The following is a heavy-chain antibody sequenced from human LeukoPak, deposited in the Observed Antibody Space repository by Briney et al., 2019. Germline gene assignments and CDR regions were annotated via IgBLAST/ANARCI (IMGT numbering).Heavy chain of an antibody. CDR1: GGTFSSYA. V-gene: IGHV1-69*04. CDR2: IIPILGIA. Sequence: SVKVSCKASGGTFSSYAISWVRQAPGQGLEWMGRIIPILGIANYAQKFQGRVTITEDKATSTAYMELSSLRSEDTAVYYCARGVSSYGSKFDYWGQGTLVTVSS. J-gene: IGHJ4*02. CDR3: ARGVSSYGSKFDY. D-gene: IGHD5-18*01.